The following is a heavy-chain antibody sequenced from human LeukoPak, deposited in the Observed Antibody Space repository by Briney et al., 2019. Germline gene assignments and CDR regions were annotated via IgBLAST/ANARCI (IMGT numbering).Heavy chain of an antibody. V-gene: IGHV4-34*01. CDR2: INHSGST. J-gene: IGHJ4*02. CDR1: GGSFSGYY. CDR3: AVAGIAVAGIQYLP. D-gene: IGHD6-19*01. Sequence: KSSETLSLTCAVYGGSFSGYYWSWIRQPPGKGLEWIGEINHSGSTDYNPSLKSRVTISVDTSKNQFSLKLSSVTAADTAVYYCAVAGIAVAGIQYLPWGQGTLVTVSS.